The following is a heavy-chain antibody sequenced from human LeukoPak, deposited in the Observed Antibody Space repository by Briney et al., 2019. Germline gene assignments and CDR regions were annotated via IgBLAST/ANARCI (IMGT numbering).Heavy chain of an antibody. CDR3: ASRGYSYGLTIDY. Sequence: ASVKVSCKASGYTFTGYYMHWVRQAPGQGLEWMGRINPNSGGTNYAQKFQGRVTMTRDTSISTAYMELSRLRSDDTAVYYCASRGYSYGLTIDYWGQGTLVTVSS. D-gene: IGHD5-18*01. CDR1: GYTFTGYY. J-gene: IGHJ4*02. CDR2: INPNSGGT. V-gene: IGHV1-2*06.